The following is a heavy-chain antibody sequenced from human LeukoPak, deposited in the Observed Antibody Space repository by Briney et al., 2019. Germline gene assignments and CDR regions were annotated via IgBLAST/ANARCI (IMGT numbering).Heavy chain of an antibody. CDR1: GFTFGNYA. V-gene: IGHV3-49*04. D-gene: IGHD6-13*01. J-gene: IGHJ4*02. CDR2: IRSKAYGGTT. Sequence: PGGSLRLSCTASGFTFGNYAMSWVRQAPGKGLEWVGFIRSKAYGGTTEYAASVKGRFTISGDDSKSIAYLQMNSLKTEDTAVYYCTSAEWYSSSWYLFDYWGQGTLVTVSS. CDR3: TSAEWYSSSWYLFDY.